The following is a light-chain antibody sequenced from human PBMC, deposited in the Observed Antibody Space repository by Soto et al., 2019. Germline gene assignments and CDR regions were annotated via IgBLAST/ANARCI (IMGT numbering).Light chain of an antibody. CDR1: QSVASN. CDR2: SAS. J-gene: IGKJ3*01. V-gene: IGKV3-15*01. Sequence: EIVLTQSPAILSVSPGRGATLSCRASQSVASNLAWYQQRPGQPPRLLIYSASTRATGIPARFSGSESGTEFTLTISSLQSEDFAVYYCQQYNKWPLFTFGPGTRVDIK. CDR3: QQYNKWPLFT.